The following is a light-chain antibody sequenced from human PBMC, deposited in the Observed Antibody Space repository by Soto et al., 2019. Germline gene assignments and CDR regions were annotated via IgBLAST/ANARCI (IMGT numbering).Light chain of an antibody. CDR2: EFS. V-gene: IGLV2-23*02. CDR1: SSDVGSYNL. CDR3: CSYAGSSTLYV. J-gene: IGLJ1*01. Sequence: QSVLTQPASVSGSPGQSITISCTGTSSDVGSYNLVSWYQQHPGKAPKLMIYEFSKRPSGVSNRFSGSKSGNTASLTISGLQAEVEADYSCCSYAGSSTLYVFGTGTKVTVL.